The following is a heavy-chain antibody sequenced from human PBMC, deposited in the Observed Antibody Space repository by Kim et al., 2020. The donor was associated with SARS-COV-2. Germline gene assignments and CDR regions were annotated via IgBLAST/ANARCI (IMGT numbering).Heavy chain of an antibody. J-gene: IGHJ4*02. D-gene: IGHD6-19*01. CDR2: IYYSGST. Sequence: SETLSLTCTVSGGSISSYYWSWIRQPPGKGLEWIGYIYYSGSTNYNPSLKSRVTISVDTSKNQFSLKLSSVTAADTAVYYCAREESSGWYGRLDYWGQGTLVTVSS. CDR1: GGSISSYY. CDR3: AREESSGWYGRLDY. V-gene: IGHV4-59*01.